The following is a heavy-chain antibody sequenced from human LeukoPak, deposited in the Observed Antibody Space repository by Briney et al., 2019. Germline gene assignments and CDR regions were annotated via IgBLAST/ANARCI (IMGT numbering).Heavy chain of an antibody. Sequence: SETLSLTCAVYGGSFSGYYWSWIRQPPGKGLEWIGEINHSGSTNYNPSLKSRVTISVDTSKNQFSLKLSSVTAADTAVYHCARQLNYYGSGSYHFDYWGQGTLVTVSS. CDR1: GGSFSGYY. CDR2: INHSGST. CDR3: ARQLNYYGSGSYHFDY. V-gene: IGHV4-34*01. D-gene: IGHD3-10*01. J-gene: IGHJ4*02.